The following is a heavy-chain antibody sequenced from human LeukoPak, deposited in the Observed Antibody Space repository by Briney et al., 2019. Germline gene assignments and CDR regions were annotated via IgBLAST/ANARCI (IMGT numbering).Heavy chain of an antibody. Sequence: SETLSLTCTVSGGSISSSNYYWGWIRQPPGKGLEWIGTIYYSGNTYYNPSLKSRVTMSVDTSKNQFSLKLSSVNAADTAVYYCVVLTMVRGVRGYYFDNWGQGSLVTVSS. CDR1: GGSISSSNYY. D-gene: IGHD3-10*01. CDR2: IYYSGNT. CDR3: VVLTMVRGVRGYYFDN. J-gene: IGHJ4*02. V-gene: IGHV4-39*07.